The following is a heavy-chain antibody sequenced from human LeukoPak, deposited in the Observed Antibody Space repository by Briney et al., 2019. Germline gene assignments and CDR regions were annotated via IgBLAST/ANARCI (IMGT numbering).Heavy chain of an antibody. CDR3: ARGLSSNWYGGAFDI. Sequence: GESLLIFSKGSGYSFTSYWIGWVRQMPGKGLEWMGVIYPGDSDTRYSPSFQGQVTISADKSISTAYLQWSSLKASDTAMYYCARGLSSNWYGGAFDIWGPGTMFTASS. J-gene: IGHJ3*02. V-gene: IGHV5-51*01. CDR2: IYPGDSDT. CDR1: GYSFTSYW. D-gene: IGHD6-13*01.